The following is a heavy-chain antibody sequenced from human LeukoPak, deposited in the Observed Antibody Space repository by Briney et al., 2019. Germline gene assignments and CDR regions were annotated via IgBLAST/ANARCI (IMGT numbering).Heavy chain of an antibody. CDR1: GFTFDDYG. D-gene: IGHD3-22*01. CDR2: INWNGGST. J-gene: IGHJ4*02. V-gene: IGHV3-20*04. Sequence: GGSLRLSCAASGFTFDDYGMSWVRQAPGKGLEWVTGINWNGGSTGYADSVKGRFTISRDNAKNSLYLQMNSLRAEDTALYYCASYYDSSGAPRQDYWGQGTLVTVSS. CDR3: ASYYDSSGAPRQDY.